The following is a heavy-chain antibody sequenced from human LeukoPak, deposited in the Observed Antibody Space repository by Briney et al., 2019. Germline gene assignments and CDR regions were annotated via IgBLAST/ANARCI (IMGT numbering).Heavy chain of an antibody. Sequence: PSETLSLTCTVSGGSFSSGSYYWSWIRQPAGKGLDWIGSIYSGGNTNYKPSLKSRVTISLDTSKNQISLKLSSVTAADTAVYYCARDFSPHRPPGSYGVFDIWGQGTMVTVSS. V-gene: IGHV4-61*02. CDR1: GGSFSSGSYY. D-gene: IGHD2-8*01. CDR3: ARDFSPHRPPGSYGVFDI. J-gene: IGHJ3*02. CDR2: IYSGGNT.